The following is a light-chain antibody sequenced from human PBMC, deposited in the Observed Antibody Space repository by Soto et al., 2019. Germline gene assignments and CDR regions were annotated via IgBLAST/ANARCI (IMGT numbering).Light chain of an antibody. Sequence: QSALTQPPSASGSPGQSVTMSCTGTSSDVGGYNYVSWYQQHPGKAPKLLIYLVSQRPSGVPDRFSGSKSGNTASLTVSGIQAEDEADYYCSSYAGSNNLVVFGGGTKLTVL. V-gene: IGLV2-8*01. CDR1: SSDVGGYNY. J-gene: IGLJ2*01. CDR2: LVS. CDR3: SSYAGSNNLVV.